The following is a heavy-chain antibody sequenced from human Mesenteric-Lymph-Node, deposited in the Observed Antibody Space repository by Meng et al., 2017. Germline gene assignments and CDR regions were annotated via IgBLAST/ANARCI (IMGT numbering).Heavy chain of an antibody. Sequence: SETLSLTCAVHGGSLSDHYWAWIRQPPGKGLEWIGEIKYSGTTTNYNPSLKSRVTISIDTATNQVSLKLTSVTAADSAVYYCARLGVVATISTYNYHSMDVWGQGTTVTVSS. CDR3: ARLGVVATISTYNYHSMDV. J-gene: IGHJ6*02. V-gene: IGHV4-34*01. CDR2: IKYSGTTT. D-gene: IGHD5-12*01. CDR1: GGSLSDHY.